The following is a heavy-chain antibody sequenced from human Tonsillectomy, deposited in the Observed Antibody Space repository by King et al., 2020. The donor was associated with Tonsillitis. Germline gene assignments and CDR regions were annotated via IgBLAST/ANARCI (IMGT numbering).Heavy chain of an antibody. V-gene: IGHV3-48*01. CDR2: ISSSSSTI. Sequence: QLVQSGGGLVQPGGSLRLSCAASGFTFSSYSMNWVRQAPGKGLEWVSYISSSSSTIYYADSVKGRFTISRDNAKNSLYLQMNSLRAEDTAVYYCARDTVVKSLLFDYWGQGTLVTVSS. CDR3: ARDTVVKSLLFDY. CDR1: GFTFSSYS. D-gene: IGHD4-23*01. J-gene: IGHJ4*02.